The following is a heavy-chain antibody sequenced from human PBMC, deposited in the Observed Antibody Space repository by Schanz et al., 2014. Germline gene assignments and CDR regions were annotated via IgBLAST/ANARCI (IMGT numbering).Heavy chain of an antibody. Sequence: VQLVDSGGGLVKPGGSLRLSCAASGFTFSSYSMNWVRQAPGKGLEWVSYISSASSTINYADSVKGRFTISRDNAKSSLYLQMNSLRVEDTAVYYCAASSGWHPSTDYWGQGTLVTVSS. CDR1: GFTFSSYS. V-gene: IGHV3-48*04. CDR2: ISSASSTI. J-gene: IGHJ4*02. CDR3: AASSGWHPSTDY. D-gene: IGHD6-19*01.